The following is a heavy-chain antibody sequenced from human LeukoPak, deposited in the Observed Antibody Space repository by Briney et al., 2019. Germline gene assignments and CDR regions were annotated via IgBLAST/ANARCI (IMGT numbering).Heavy chain of an antibody. Sequence: GGSLRLSCAASGFTFSSYSMNWVRQAPGKGLEWVSSISSSSSYIYYADSVKGRFTISRDNAKNSLYLQMNSLRAEDTAVYYCARDLGSSWYGDDYWGQGTLVIVSS. CDR2: ISSSSSYI. V-gene: IGHV3-21*01. J-gene: IGHJ4*02. D-gene: IGHD6-13*01. CDR1: GFTFSSYS. CDR3: ARDLGSSWYGDDY.